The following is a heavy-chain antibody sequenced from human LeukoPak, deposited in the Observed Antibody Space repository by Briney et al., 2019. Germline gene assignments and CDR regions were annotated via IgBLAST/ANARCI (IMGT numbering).Heavy chain of an antibody. CDR1: GYTFINYY. CDR2: IKPSGGGT. D-gene: IGHD5-24*01. V-gene: IGHV1-46*01. J-gene: IGHJ4*02. CDR3: ARSEDGYISGGDYGFDY. Sequence: ASVKVSCKASGYTFINYYIHWVRQAPGQGLEWMGIIKPSGGGTSYAQKFQGRITMTRDMSTSTVYMELSSLRSEDTAVYYCARSEDGYISGGDYGFDYWGQGTLVTVSS.